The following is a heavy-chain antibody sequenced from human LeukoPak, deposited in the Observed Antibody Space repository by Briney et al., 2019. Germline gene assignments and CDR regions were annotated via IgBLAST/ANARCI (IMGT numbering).Heavy chain of an antibody. J-gene: IGHJ4*02. CDR3: AKEAPWATAMVILIDY. CDR1: RFTFSRYG. Sequence: GGSLRLSCAASRFTFSRYGMHWVRQAPGKGLEWVAVISYDGSNKDYADYVKGRFTISRDNSKNKLYLQMNRLRVEDTAVYYCAKEAPWATAMVILIDYWGQGTLVTVSS. V-gene: IGHV3-30*18. D-gene: IGHD5-18*01. CDR2: ISYDGSNK.